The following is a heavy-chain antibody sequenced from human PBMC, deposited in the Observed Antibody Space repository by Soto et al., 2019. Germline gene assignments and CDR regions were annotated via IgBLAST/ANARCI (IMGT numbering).Heavy chain of an antibody. CDR2: SYYSGTT. CDR1: GYSISSSNW. V-gene: IGHV4-28*01. J-gene: IGHJ4*02. D-gene: IGHD1-26*01. Sequence: QVQLQESGPGLVKPSDTLSLTCAVSGYSISSSNWWGWIRQPPGKGLEWIGYSYYSGTTYYNPSHTSRITMEADAPKNQSSLKLTSVTAVDTAVYYCARREIQGPIDYWGQGTLVTVSS. CDR3: ARREIQGPIDY.